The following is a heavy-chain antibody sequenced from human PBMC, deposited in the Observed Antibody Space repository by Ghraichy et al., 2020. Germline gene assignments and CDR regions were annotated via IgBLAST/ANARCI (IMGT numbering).Heavy chain of an antibody. D-gene: IGHD2-2*01. CDR3: ARDATGLLFVDY. V-gene: IGHV4-31*03. CDR2: FYYSGST. CDR1: GGSISSGGYY. Sequence: TLSLTCTVSGGSISSGGYYWSWIRQHPGKGLEWIGYFYYSGSTYYNPSLKSRVTISVDTSKNQFSLKLSSVTAAVTAVYYCARDATGLLFVDYWGQGTLVTVSS. J-gene: IGHJ4*02.